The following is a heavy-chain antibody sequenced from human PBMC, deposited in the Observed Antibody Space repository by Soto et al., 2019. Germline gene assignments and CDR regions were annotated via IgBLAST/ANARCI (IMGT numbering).Heavy chain of an antibody. J-gene: IGHJ4*02. CDR3: ARHMRAVASPLGY. CDR1: GGSFSNTIYY. Sequence: QLQLQESGPGLVTPSETLSLTCSVSGGSFSNTIYYWAWVRQPPGKGLEWIGSIYYNGNVFYNPSLTSRVTISVDSSKSQFSLKVTSVTAADTAVYYCARHMRAVASPLGYWGQGALVTVSS. V-gene: IGHV4-39*01. CDR2: IYYNGNV. D-gene: IGHD6-19*01.